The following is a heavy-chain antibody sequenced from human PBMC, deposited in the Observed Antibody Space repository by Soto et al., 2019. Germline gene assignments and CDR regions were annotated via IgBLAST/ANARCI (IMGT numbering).Heavy chain of an antibody. D-gene: IGHD6-6*01. J-gene: IGHJ3*01. CDR1: GFSLTTSGVG. CDR3: ARGIATRPVFAFDV. CDR2: IYWRGDE. Sequence: SGPTLVNPTQTLTLTCSFSGFSLTTSGVGVGWVRQPPGKALERLAHIYWRGDEHYRPSLKSRLSITEDASKNQVVLTMTNMGSLDTATYFCARGIATRPVFAFDVWGQGTMVTVSS. V-gene: IGHV2-5*01.